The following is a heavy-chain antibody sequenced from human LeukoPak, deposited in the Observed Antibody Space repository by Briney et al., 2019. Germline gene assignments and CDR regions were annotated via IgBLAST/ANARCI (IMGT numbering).Heavy chain of an antibody. J-gene: IGHJ4*02. Sequence: SETLSLTCTVSGGSISSGGYYWSWIRQPPGKGLEWIGYIYHSGGTYYNPSLKSRVTISVDRSKNQFSLKLSSVTAADTAVYYCARVSSSWPSFDYWGQGTLVTVSS. CDR1: GGSISSGGYY. D-gene: IGHD6-13*01. CDR2: IYHSGGT. V-gene: IGHV4-30-2*01. CDR3: ARVSSSWPSFDY.